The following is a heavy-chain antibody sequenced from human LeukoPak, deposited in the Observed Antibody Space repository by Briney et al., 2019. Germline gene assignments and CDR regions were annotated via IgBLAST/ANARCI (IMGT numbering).Heavy chain of an antibody. D-gene: IGHD3-10*01. V-gene: IGHV3-23*01. CDR2: ISGSGGST. Sequence: AISGSGGSTCYADSVKGRFTISRDNSKNTLYLQMNSLRAEDTAIYYCAKDLVTGSLDYWGQGTLVTVSS. CDR3: AKDLVTGSLDY. J-gene: IGHJ4*02.